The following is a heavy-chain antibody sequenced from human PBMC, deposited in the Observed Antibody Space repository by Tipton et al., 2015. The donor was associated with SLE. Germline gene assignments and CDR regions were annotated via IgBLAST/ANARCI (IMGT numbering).Heavy chain of an antibody. CDR2: IYGGGST. CDR1: GFTFSSYA. J-gene: IGHJ3*02. V-gene: IGHV3-53*01. CDR3: ARESYYDILTGYYIDAFDI. D-gene: IGHD3-9*01. Sequence: SLRLSCAASGFTFSSYAMSWVRQAPGKGLEWVSAIYGGGSTYYADSVKGRFTISRDNSKNTLYLQMNSLRAEDTAVYYCARESYYDILTGYYIDAFDIWGQGTMVTVSS.